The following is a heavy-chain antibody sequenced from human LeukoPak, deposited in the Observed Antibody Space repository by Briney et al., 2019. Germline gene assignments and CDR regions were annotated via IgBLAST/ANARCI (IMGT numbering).Heavy chain of an antibody. V-gene: IGHV3-23*01. CDR1: GFTFSSYA. J-gene: IGHJ5*02. D-gene: IGHD2-2*01. CDR3: ARGKYCSSTSCIGDYFDP. Sequence: GGSLRLSCATSGFTFSSYAMSWVRQAPGKGLEWVSGIGASGGSTYYADSVKGRFTISRDNSKNTLYLQMNSLRAEDTAVYYCARGKYCSSTSCIGDYFDPWGQGTLVTVSS. CDR2: IGASGGST.